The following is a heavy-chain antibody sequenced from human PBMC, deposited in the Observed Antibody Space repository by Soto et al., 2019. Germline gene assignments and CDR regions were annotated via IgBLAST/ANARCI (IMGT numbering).Heavy chain of an antibody. CDR3: ARHVAVAGDFDY. CDR2: IYYSGST. CDR1: GGSISSSSYY. V-gene: IGHV4-39*01. J-gene: IGHJ4*02. Sequence: SETLSLTCSVSGGSISSSSYYWGWIRQPPGKGLEWIGSIYYSGSTYYNPSLKSRVTISVDTSKNQFSLKLSSVTAADTAVYYCARHVAVAGDFDYWGQGTLVTVSS. D-gene: IGHD6-19*01.